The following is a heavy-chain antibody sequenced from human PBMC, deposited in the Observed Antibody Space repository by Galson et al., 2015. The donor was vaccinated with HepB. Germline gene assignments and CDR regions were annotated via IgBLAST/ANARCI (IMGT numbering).Heavy chain of an antibody. D-gene: IGHD1-26*01. CDR1: GFTFSSYA. Sequence: SLRLSCAASGFTFSSYAMHWVRQAPGTGLEWVAVISYDGSKKYYADSVQGRFAISRDNSKNTLYLQMDSLRVEDTAVYYCARGDVSYYVPTPFDSWGQGTLVTVSS. CDR3: ARGDVSYYVPTPFDS. CDR2: ISYDGSKK. V-gene: IGHV3-30*09. J-gene: IGHJ4*02.